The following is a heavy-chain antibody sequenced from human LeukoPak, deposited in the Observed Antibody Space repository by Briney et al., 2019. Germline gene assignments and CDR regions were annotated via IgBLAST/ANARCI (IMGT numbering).Heavy chain of an antibody. CDR3: ARAYCSSTSCYAGAFDI. CDR2: IIPIFGTV. Sequence: GASVKVSCKASGGTFSGYTINWGRQAPGQGPEWMGGIIPIFGTVNYAQTLQGRVAITTDESTSTVYMELSSLRSEDTAVYYCARAYCSSTSCYAGAFDIWGQGTMVTVSS. D-gene: IGHD2-2*01. V-gene: IGHV1-69*05. J-gene: IGHJ3*02. CDR1: GGTFSGYT.